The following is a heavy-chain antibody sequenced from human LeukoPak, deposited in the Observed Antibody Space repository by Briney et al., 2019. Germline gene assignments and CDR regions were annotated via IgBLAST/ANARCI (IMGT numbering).Heavy chain of an antibody. CDR3: ARGGRYNWNDFDY. CDR1: GYTFTGYY. J-gene: IGHJ4*02. D-gene: IGHD1-1*01. Sequence: GASVKVSCTASGYTFTGYYIHWLRQAPGQGLEWMGWINPNSGDTRYVQSFQGRVTMTSDTSISTAYMELNSLTSDDTAVYYCARGGRYNWNDFDYWGQGTLVTVSS. V-gene: IGHV1-2*02. CDR2: INPNSGDT.